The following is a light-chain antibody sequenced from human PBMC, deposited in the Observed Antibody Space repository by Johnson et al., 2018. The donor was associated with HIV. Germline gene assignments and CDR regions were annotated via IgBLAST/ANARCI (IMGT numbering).Light chain of an antibody. CDR1: SSNIGNSY. V-gene: IGLV1-51*02. CDR2: ENN. Sequence: QAVLTQPPSVSAAPGQKVTISCSGSSSNIGNSYVSWYQQLPGTAPKLLIYENNKRPSGIPDRFSGSKSGTSATLGITGLQTGDEADYYCGTWDSSLSAMGLGTGTKVTVL. J-gene: IGLJ1*01. CDR3: GTWDSSLSAMG.